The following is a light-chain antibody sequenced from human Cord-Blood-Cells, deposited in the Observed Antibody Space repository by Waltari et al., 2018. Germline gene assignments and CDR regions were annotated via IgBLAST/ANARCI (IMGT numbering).Light chain of an antibody. Sequence: QSVLTQPPSASGTPGQRVTISCSGSSSNSGSNTVNWYQQLPGTAPNLLIYSNNQRPSGVPARFSGSKSGPSASLAISGLQSEDEADYYCAAWDDSLNGLYVFGTGTKVTVL. CDR3: AAWDDSLNGLYV. V-gene: IGLV1-44*01. J-gene: IGLJ1*01. CDR1: SSNSGSNT. CDR2: SNN.